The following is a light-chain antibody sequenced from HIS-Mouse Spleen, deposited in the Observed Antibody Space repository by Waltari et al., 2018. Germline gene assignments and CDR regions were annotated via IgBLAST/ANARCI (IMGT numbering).Light chain of an antibody. V-gene: IGLV2-23*01. CDR1: SSDVGSYNL. CDR3: CSYAGSSTWV. Sequence: QSALTQPASVSGSPGQSITISCTGTSSDVGSYNLVSWYQQHPGKAPKLMIYEGSKRPSWVVNRFSGSKSGNTASLTISGLQAEDEADYYCCSYAGSSTWVFGGGTKLTVL. J-gene: IGLJ3*02. CDR2: EGS.